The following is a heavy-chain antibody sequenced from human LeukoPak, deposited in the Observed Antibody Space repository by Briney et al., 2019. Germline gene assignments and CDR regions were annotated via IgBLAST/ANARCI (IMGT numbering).Heavy chain of an antibody. D-gene: IGHD4-17*01. V-gene: IGHV3-9*01. CDR2: ISWNSGSI. CDR1: GFTFSSYS. Sequence: LRLSCAASGFTFSSYSMNWVRQAPGKGLEWVSGISWNSGSIGYADSVKGRFTISRDNAKNSLYLQMNSLRAEDTALYYCAKDMAYYGDHGYAFDIWGQGTMVTVSS. J-gene: IGHJ3*02. CDR3: AKDMAYYGDHGYAFDI.